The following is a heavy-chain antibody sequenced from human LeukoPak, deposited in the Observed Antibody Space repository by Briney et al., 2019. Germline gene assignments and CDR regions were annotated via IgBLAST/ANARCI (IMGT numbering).Heavy chain of an antibody. J-gene: IGHJ3*02. CDR1: GFTFSSYT. Sequence: GGSLRLSCAASGFTFSSYTMNWVRQAPGKGLEWVSSISSGSGYRNYADSLKGRFTISRDNAKNSLYLQMNSLRAEDTAVYYCARYFSQMNTNSDAFDIWGQGTMVTVSS. D-gene: IGHD5-24*01. CDR2: ISSGSGYR. V-gene: IGHV3-21*01. CDR3: ARYFSQMNTNSDAFDI.